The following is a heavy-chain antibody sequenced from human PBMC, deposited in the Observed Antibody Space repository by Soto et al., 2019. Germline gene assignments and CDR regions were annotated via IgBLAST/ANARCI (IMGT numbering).Heavy chain of an antibody. Sequence: QVQLQQWGAGLLKPSETLSLTCAVYGGSFSGYYWSWIRQPPGKGLEWIGEINHSGSTNYNPSLKSRVTISVDTSKNQFSLKLSSVTAADTAVYYCARVNVVPAASDYWGQGTLVTVSS. CDR3: ARVNVVPAASDY. CDR2: INHSGST. CDR1: GGSFSGYY. D-gene: IGHD2-2*01. V-gene: IGHV4-34*01. J-gene: IGHJ4*02.